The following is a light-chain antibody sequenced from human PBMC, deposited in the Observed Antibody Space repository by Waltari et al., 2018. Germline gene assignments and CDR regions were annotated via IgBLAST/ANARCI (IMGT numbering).Light chain of an antibody. CDR3: QQYGSSPLT. V-gene: IGKV3-20*01. CDR2: GAS. CDR1: QSVSSSH. Sequence: EILLTLSPGSLSLSPGERATPSCRVTQSVSSSHLAWYQQKPGQAPRLLISGASSRATGIPDRFSASGSGTDCTLTISRLEPEDFAVYYCQQYGSSPLTFGGGTKVEIK. J-gene: IGKJ4*01.